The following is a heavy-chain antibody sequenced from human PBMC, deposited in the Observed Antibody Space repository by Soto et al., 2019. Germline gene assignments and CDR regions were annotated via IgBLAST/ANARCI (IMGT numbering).Heavy chain of an antibody. V-gene: IGHV3-23*01. Sequence: SLRLSCAASGFSFGSYALSWVRQAPGKGLEWVSTISGSDGKTFYADSVKGRFSISRDTSQNTLYLQMNSLRADDTAIYYCARWSYLDYWGQGTRVTVSS. CDR2: ISGSDGKT. CDR1: GFSFGSYA. CDR3: ARWSYLDY. J-gene: IGHJ4*02. D-gene: IGHD3-3*01.